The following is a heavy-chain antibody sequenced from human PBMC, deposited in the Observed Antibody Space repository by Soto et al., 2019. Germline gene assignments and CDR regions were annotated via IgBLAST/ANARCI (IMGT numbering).Heavy chain of an antibody. CDR1: GYIFTNHY. Sequence: QVQLVQSGAEVKKPGASVKVSCKASGYIFTNHYIHWVRQAPGQGLEWMGIINPSGGSTNYLQKFQGRVTMTRDTSTSSVYMELSSLRSEDTAVYFCARADYYDSSGFYYDYWGQGTLVTVSS. CDR2: INPSGGST. CDR3: ARADYYDSSGFYYDY. D-gene: IGHD3-22*01. J-gene: IGHJ4*02. V-gene: IGHV1-46*01.